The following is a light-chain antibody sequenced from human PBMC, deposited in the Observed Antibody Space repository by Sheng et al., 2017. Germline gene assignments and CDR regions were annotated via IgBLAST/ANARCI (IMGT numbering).Light chain of an antibody. CDR2: DAS. V-gene: IGKV3-11*01. CDR1: QSVSTY. J-gene: IGKJ4*01. CDR3: QQYDKWPLT. Sequence: ENVLTQSPATLSLSPGERATLSCRASQSVSTYLAWYQQKPGQAPRLLIYDASNRATGIPARFSGSGSGTDFTLTISGLEPEDFAVYYCQQYDKWPLTFGGGTKVEIK.